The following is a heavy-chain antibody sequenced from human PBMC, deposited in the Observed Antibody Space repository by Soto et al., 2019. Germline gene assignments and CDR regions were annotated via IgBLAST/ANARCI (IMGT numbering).Heavy chain of an antibody. Sequence: QVQLVESGGGVVQPGRSLRLSCAASGIIFNGFGMHWVRQAPGKGLEWVAIIRFDGTNIHYADSVKGRFTISRDNSKNTLYRQMETLRAEDTAVYYCAKDGVGGTVFFGYLDYWGQGAMVTVSS. CDR2: IRFDGTNI. D-gene: IGHD3-3*01. V-gene: IGHV3-33*06. J-gene: IGHJ4*02. CDR1: GIIFNGFG. CDR3: AKDGVGGTVFFGYLDY.